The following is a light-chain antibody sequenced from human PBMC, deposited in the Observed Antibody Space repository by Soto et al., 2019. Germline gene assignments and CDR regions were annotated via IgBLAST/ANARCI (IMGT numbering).Light chain of an antibody. CDR1: QSVSYW. Sequence: IQMTQSPSTLSASIGDRVSISCRASQSVSYWLAWYQQRPGQAPKLLIYRTSNLETGVPSRFSGDGSGTEFTLTITSLEPDDFGTYYCQQYNIYPFVFGPGTKVDMK. CDR2: RTS. V-gene: IGKV1-5*03. CDR3: QQYNIYPFV. J-gene: IGKJ3*01.